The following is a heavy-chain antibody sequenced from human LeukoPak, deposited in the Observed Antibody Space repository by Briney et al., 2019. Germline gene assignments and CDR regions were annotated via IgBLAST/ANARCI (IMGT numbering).Heavy chain of an antibody. V-gene: IGHV3-48*03. CDR3: ARDPAAHRVRPSDAFDI. D-gene: IGHD3-10*01. J-gene: IGHJ3*02. CDR2: ISSSGSTI. CDR1: GFTFSSYE. Sequence: PGGSLRLSCAASGFTFSSYEMNWVRQAPGKGLEWVSYISSSGSTIYYADSVKGRFTISRDNAKNSLYLQMNSLRAEDTAVYYCARDPAAHRVRPSDAFDIWGQGTMVTVSS.